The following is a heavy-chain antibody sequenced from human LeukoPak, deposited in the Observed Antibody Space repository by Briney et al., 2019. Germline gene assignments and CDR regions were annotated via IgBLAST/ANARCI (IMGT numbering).Heavy chain of an antibody. V-gene: IGHV3-23*01. J-gene: IGHJ4*02. CDR3: AKPPIAAAGTLWLGY. CDR2: ISASSTTA. Sequence: PGGSLRLSCAASGFTFGSYAMNWVRQAPGKGLEWVSTISASSTTAYYADSVKGRFTISRDNAKNTLYLQMNSLRAEDTAVYYCAKPPIAAAGTLWLGYWGQGTLVTVSS. D-gene: IGHD6-13*01. CDR1: GFTFGSYA.